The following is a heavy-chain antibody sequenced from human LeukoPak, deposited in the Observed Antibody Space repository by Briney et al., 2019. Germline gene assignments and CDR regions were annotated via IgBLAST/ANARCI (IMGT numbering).Heavy chain of an antibody. J-gene: IGHJ3*02. Sequence: GASVKVSCKASGGTFSNYAISWVRQAPGQGLEWMGGIIPIFGTANYAQKFQGRVTMTSDTSARTAYMELSSLRSEDTAIYYCARIRDGYNDAYDIWGQGTVVTVPS. CDR2: IIPIFGTA. CDR3: ARIRDGYNDAYDI. V-gene: IGHV1-69*05. D-gene: IGHD5-24*01. CDR1: GGTFSNYA.